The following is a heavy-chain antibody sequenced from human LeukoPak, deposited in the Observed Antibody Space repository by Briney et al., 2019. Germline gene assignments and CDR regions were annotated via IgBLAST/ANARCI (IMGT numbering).Heavy chain of an antibody. V-gene: IGHV3-53*01. J-gene: IGHJ4*02. D-gene: IGHD2-15*01. CDR1: GFTVSSNY. CDR2: LYSDGST. Sequence: GGSLRLSCAASGFTVSSNYMSWVRQAPGKGLKWVSVLYSDGSTYYADSVQGRFTISRDNSKSTLCLQMNSLRAEDTAVYYCAKRLGYCSDGSCYFPYWGQGTLVTVSS. CDR3: AKRLGYCSDGSCYFPY.